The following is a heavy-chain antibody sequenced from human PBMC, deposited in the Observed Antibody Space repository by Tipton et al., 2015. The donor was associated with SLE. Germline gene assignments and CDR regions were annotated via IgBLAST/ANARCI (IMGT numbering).Heavy chain of an antibody. D-gene: IGHD3-10*02. V-gene: IGHV3-48*03. CDR2: ISDTGSTR. Sequence: SLRLSCAASGFTFSSYDIHWVRQAPGKGLEWVSYISDTGSTRFYADSVKGRFTISRDNAKNSLYLQMNSLRAEDTGVYYCARVVAYVIDWWGQGTLVTVSS. CDR3: ARVVAYVIDW. CDR1: GFTFSSYD. J-gene: IGHJ4*02.